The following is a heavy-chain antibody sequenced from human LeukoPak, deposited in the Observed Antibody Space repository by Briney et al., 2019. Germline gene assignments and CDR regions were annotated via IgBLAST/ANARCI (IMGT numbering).Heavy chain of an antibody. V-gene: IGHV3-53*05. CDR2: IRDSGEA. CDR1: GFRVSDYY. CDR3: AKDLGYCSSTSCFFDY. J-gene: IGHJ4*02. Sequence: GGSLRLSCAVSGFRVSDYYISWVRQAPGKGLEWVGLIRDSGEAFYADFARGRFAISRDESENTLYLQMNSLRVEDTAVYYCAKDLGYCSSTSCFFDYWGQGTLVTVSS. D-gene: IGHD2-2*01.